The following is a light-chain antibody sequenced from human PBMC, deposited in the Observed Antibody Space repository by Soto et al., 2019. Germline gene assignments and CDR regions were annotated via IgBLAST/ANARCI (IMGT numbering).Light chain of an antibody. J-gene: IGKJ2*01. Sequence: ELVLTQSPGTLSLSPGERATLSCRASQSVNSNYLAWYQQRPGQAPRLLIYGASSRATGIPDRFSGSGSGTDFTLTISRLEPEEFAVYYCQQYSNSPYTFGQGTKLDIK. CDR1: QSVNSNY. CDR3: QQYSNSPYT. CDR2: GAS. V-gene: IGKV3-20*01.